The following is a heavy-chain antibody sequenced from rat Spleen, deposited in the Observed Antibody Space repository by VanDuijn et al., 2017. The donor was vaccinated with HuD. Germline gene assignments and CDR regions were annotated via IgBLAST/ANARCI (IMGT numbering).Heavy chain of an antibody. Sequence: QVQLKESGPGLVQPSQTLSLTCTVSGLSLTSNSVSWIRQPPGKGLEWMGVIWNNGGTDYNSAVKSRLSINRDTSKNQVFLKMNSLQTDDTGTYYCTRGGVWDYWGQGVMVTVSS. J-gene: IGHJ2*01. D-gene: IGHD4-3*01. CDR3: TRGGVWDY. CDR2: IWNNGGT. V-gene: IGHV2-47*01. CDR1: GLSLTSNS.